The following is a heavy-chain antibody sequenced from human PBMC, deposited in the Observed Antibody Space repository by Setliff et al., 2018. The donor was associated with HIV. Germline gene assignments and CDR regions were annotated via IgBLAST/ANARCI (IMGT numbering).Heavy chain of an antibody. Sequence: SETLSLTCTVSGGSISSGDYYWSWIRQLPGKGLEWIGSIYYSGNTYYNPSLKSRVTISVDRSKRQFSLNLSSVTAADTAIYYCTRGPEGVAGGDYWGQGILVTVSS. CDR1: GGSISSGDYY. D-gene: IGHD3-3*01. CDR2: IYYSGNT. V-gene: IGHV4-39*07. CDR3: TRGPEGVAGGDY. J-gene: IGHJ4*02.